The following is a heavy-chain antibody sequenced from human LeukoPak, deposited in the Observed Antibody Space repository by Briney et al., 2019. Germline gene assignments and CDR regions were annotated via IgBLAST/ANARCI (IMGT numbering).Heavy chain of an antibody. CDR3: ARDAPDMVREGIDY. CDR2: IKQDGSEK. D-gene: IGHD3-10*01. Sequence: PGGSLRLSCAASGFTFSSYWMSWVRQAPGKGLEWVANIKQDGSEKYYVDSVKGRFTISRDNAKNSLYLQMNSLRAEDTAVYYCARDAPDMVREGIDYWGQGTLVTVSS. J-gene: IGHJ4*02. CDR1: GFTFSSYW. V-gene: IGHV3-7*03.